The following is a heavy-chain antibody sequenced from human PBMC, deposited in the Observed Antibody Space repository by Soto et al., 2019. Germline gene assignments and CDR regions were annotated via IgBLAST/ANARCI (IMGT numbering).Heavy chain of an antibody. V-gene: IGHV1-8*01. CDR3: ARGIGETYGNLGGLDY. J-gene: IGHJ4*02. CDR2: MNPNSGDT. Sequence: QVQLVQSGAEVKKPGASVKVSCKAFGYTFTSHDINWVRQATGHGLQWMGWMNPNSGDTGFAQKFQGRVNMTKNTSTSTAYMELSRLRSEDTAVYYCARGIGETYGNLGGLDYWGQGTLVSVSS. D-gene: IGHD4-4*01. CDR1: GYTFTSHD.